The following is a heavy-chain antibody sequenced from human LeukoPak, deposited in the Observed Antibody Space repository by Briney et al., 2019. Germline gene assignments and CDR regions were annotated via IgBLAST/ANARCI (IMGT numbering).Heavy chain of an antibody. CDR1: GFTFSSYA. V-gene: IGHV3-30-3*01. J-gene: IGHJ6*02. Sequence: GGSLRLSCAASGFTFSSYAMHWVRQAPGKGLEWVAVISYDGSNKYYADSVKGRFTISRDNSKNTLYLQMNSLRAEDTAVYYCARDLRRHIVVVTAIRYYYYGMDVWGQGTTVTVSS. CDR3: ARDLRRHIVVVTAIRYYYYGMDV. CDR2: ISYDGSNK. D-gene: IGHD2-21*02.